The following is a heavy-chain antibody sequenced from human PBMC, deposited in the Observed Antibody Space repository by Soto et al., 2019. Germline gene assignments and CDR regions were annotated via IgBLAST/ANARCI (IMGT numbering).Heavy chain of an antibody. CDR3: ARGIDYGGDNRIDY. CDR1: GDTFNKYA. CDR2: IIPIFGTP. J-gene: IGHJ4*02. D-gene: IGHD4-17*01. V-gene: IGHV1-69*13. Sequence: SVKVSCKASGDTFNKYAFNWVRQAPGQGLEWMGGIIPIFGTPNYAQRVQGRVTITADESTSTAYMELSSLRSEDTAVYYCARGIDYGGDNRIDYWGQGTLVTVSS.